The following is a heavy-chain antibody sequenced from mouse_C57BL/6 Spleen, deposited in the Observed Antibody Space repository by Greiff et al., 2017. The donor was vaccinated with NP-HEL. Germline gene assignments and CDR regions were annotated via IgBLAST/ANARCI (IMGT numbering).Heavy chain of an antibody. J-gene: IGHJ3*01. CDR1: GYAFSSSW. V-gene: IGHV1-82*01. CDR3: AREGGY. CDR2: IYPGDGDT. Sequence: VQLQQSGPELVKPGASVKISCKASGYAFSSSWMNWVKQRPGKGLEWIGRIYPGDGDTTYNGKFKRKATLTADKSSSTAYMQLSSLTSEDSAVYFCAREGGYWGQGTLVTVSA.